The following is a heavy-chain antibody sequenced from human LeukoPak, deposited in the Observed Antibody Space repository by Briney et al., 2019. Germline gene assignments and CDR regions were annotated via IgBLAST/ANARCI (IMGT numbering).Heavy chain of an antibody. CDR3: AKLRNTSPLYYFDY. Sequence: GGSLRLSCAVSGFTFSICAMSWVRQAPGXXXXXXXXXSGSGASTYYADSVKGRFIISRDTSKNTLYLQMNSLRAEDTAVYYCAKLRNTSPLYYFDYWGQGTLVTVSS. J-gene: IGHJ4*02. CDR1: GFTFSICA. V-gene: IGHV3-23*01. D-gene: IGHD2/OR15-2a*01. CDR2: XSGSGAST.